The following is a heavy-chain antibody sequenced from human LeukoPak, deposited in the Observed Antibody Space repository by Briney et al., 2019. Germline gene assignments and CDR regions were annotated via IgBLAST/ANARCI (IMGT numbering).Heavy chain of an antibody. J-gene: IGHJ4*02. CDR3: ARGTVLLWFGEP. CDR1: GGTFSNNA. CDR2: IIPILGIA. V-gene: IGHV1-69*04. Sequence: GASVKVSCKASGGTFSNNAISWVRQAPGQGLEWMGRIIPILGIANYAQKFQGRVTMTADKSTSTAYMELSSLRSEDTAVYYCARGTVLLWFGEPWGQGTLVTVSS. D-gene: IGHD3-10*01.